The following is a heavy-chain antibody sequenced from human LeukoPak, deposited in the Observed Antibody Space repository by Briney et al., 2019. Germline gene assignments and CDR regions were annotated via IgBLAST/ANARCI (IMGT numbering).Heavy chain of an antibody. CDR3: ARTFLSCSGGSCYNFDY. CDR2: IYSGGST. CDR1: GFTVSSNY. V-gene: IGHV3-53*01. Sequence: PGGSLRLSCAASGFTVSSNYMSWVRQAPGKGLEWVSVIYSGGSTHYADSVKGRFTISRDNSKNTLYLQMNSLRAEDTAVYYCARTFLSCSGGSCYNFDYWGQGTLVTVSS. J-gene: IGHJ4*02. D-gene: IGHD2-15*01.